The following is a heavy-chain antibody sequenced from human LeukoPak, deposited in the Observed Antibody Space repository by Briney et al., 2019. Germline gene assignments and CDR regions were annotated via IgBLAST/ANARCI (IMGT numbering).Heavy chain of an antibody. CDR1: GFTFSSYS. CDR2: ISSSSSYI. Sequence: GGSLRLSCAASGFTFSSYSMNWVRQAPGKGLEWVSSISSSSSYIYYADSVKGRFTISRDNAKNSLSLQMNGLRVEDTAIYYCARVYYASWSGQPLSQHWLDPWGQGTLVTVSS. CDR3: ARVYYASWSGQPLSQHWLDP. J-gene: IGHJ5*02. D-gene: IGHD3-3*01. V-gene: IGHV3-21*01.